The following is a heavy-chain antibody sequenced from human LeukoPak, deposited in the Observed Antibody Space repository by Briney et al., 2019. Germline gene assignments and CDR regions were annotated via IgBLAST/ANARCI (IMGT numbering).Heavy chain of an antibody. J-gene: IGHJ4*02. CDR1: GGSISSGSYY. Sequence: SQTLSLTCTVSGGSISSGSYYRSWIRQPAGKGLGWIGRIYTSGSTKYNPSLKRRVTISVHTSQNQLSPKLSPVTAADPDVYYCARSYPGTFDYWGQGTLGSVSS. CDR2: IYTSGST. CDR3: ARSYPGTFDY. V-gene: IGHV4-61*02. D-gene: IGHD1-26*01.